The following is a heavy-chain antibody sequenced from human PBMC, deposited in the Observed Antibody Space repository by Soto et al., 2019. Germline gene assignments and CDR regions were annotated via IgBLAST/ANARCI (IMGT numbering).Heavy chain of an antibody. Sequence: QVQLQESGPGLVKPSETLSLTCTVSGGSISSYYWSWIRQPPGKGLEWIGYIYYSGSTNYNPSLKRRVTISVDTSKNQFSLKLSSVTAADTAVYYCARGLDSGYDLVYWGQGTLVTVSS. CDR1: GGSISSYY. V-gene: IGHV4-59*01. J-gene: IGHJ4*02. CDR3: ARGLDSGYDLVY. D-gene: IGHD5-12*01. CDR2: IYYSGST.